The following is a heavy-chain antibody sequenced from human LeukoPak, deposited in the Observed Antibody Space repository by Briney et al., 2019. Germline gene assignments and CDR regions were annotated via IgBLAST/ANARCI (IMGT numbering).Heavy chain of an antibody. CDR2: VSSRSSFI. CDR1: GFTFSPYS. J-gene: IGHJ4*02. Sequence: GGSLRLSCAASGFTFSPYSMNWVRQAPGKGLEWVSLVSSRSSFINYADSVKGRFIISRDDAKNSLYLQMNSLRAEDTAVYYCARGGGFCGGDCYGIDYWGQGTLVTVSP. CDR3: ARGGGFCGGDCYGIDY. D-gene: IGHD2-21*01. V-gene: IGHV3-21*01.